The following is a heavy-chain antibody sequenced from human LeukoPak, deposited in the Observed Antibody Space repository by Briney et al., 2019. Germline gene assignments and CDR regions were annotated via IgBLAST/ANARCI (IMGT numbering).Heavy chain of an antibody. V-gene: IGHV3-7*05. D-gene: IGHD2-21*02. CDR1: GFTFSTYW. CDR2: INQDGSEK. CDR3: ARDSRVHEKLMTYY. Sequence: GGSLRLSCAASGFTFSTYWMSWVRQAPRQGLEWVAGINQDGSEKHYVDSVNLQFIITSDNAKNPLYLQMNSLRAEVMALYYCARDSRVHEKLMTYYWGPGNLVTVSS. J-gene: IGHJ4*02.